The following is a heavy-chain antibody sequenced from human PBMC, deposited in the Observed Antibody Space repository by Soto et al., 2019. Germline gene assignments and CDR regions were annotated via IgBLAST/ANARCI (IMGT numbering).Heavy chain of an antibody. J-gene: IGHJ3*02. CDR1: GGTFSTYS. D-gene: IGHD2-21*01. V-gene: IGHV1-69*02. CDR2: IIPMRGVR. Sequence: QVQLVQSGAEVKKPGSSVKVSCKDSGGTFSTYSMFWVRQAPGQGLEWMGRIIPMRGVRNYAQRVQDRVTITADKSTATDHMELSSLRSEDTALYYCTIGSWSGEVFDIWGQGTMVTVSS. CDR3: TIGSWSGEVFDI.